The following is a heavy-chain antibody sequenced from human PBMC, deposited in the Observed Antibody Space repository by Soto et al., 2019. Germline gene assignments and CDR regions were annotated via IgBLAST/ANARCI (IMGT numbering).Heavy chain of an antibody. CDR1: GGSISSYY. CDR3: AGGYSGYDYRFSDY. D-gene: IGHD5-12*01. V-gene: IGHV4-59*01. J-gene: IGHJ4*02. CDR2: IYYSGST. Sequence: PSETLSLTCTVSGGSISSYYWSWIRQPPGKGLEWIGYIYYSGSTNYNPSLKSRVTISVDTSKNQFSLKLSSVTAADTAVYYCAGGYSGYDYRFSDYWGQGTLVTVSS.